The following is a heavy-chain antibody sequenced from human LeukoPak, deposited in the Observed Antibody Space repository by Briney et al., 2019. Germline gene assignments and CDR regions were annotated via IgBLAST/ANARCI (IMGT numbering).Heavy chain of an antibody. Sequence: SVKVSCQASGGTFSSYAIRWVRQAPGQGLEWMGRIIPILGIANYAQKFQGRVTITADKSTSTAYMELSSLRSEDTAVYYCARAFNSGSYALHYWGEGTLVTVSS. V-gene: IGHV1-69*04. D-gene: IGHD1-26*01. CDR2: IIPILGIA. J-gene: IGHJ4*02. CDR3: ARAFNSGSYALHY. CDR1: GGTFSSYA.